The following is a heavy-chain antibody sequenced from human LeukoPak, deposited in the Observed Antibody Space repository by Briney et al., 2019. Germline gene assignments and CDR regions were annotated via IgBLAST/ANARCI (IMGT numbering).Heavy chain of an antibody. D-gene: IGHD3-3*01. CDR3: ARAGSVRTYYDFWSGYPTDPNWFDP. CDR2: MNPNSGNT. CDR1: GGTFSSYA. V-gene: IGHV1-8*02. Sequence: GSSVKDSCKASGGTFSSYAINWVRQATGQGLEWMGWMNPNSGNTGYAQKFQGRVTMTRNTSTSTAYMELRSLRSDDTAVYYCARAGSVRTYYDFWSGYPTDPNWFDPWGQGTLVTVSS. J-gene: IGHJ5*02.